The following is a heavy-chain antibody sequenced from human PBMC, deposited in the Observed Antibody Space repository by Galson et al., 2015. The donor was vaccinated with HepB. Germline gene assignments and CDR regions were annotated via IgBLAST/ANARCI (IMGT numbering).Heavy chain of an antibody. D-gene: IGHD2-2*02. CDR1: GFTFSSYA. CDR2: ISYDGSNK. CDR3: ARVSGYCSSTSCYTSYYYYGMDV. V-gene: IGHV3-30-3*01. J-gene: IGHJ6*02. Sequence: SLRLSCAASGFTFSSYAMHWVRQAPGKGLEWVAVISYDGSNKYYADSVKGRFTISRDNSKNTLYLQMNSLRAEDTAVYYCARVSGYCSSTSCYTSYYYYGMDVWGQGTTVTVSS.